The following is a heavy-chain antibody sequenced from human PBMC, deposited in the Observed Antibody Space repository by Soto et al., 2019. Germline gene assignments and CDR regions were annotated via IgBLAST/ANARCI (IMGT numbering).Heavy chain of an antibody. CDR1: GGSIRSSSYY. CDR2: IYYSGST. Sequence: SETLSLTCTVSGGSIRSSSYYWGWIRQPPGKGLEWIGSIYYSGSTYYNPSLKSRVTISVDTSKNQFSLKLSSVTAADTAVYYCARRLYHDSSGFEGGGTDVWGQGTTVT. V-gene: IGHV4-39*01. CDR3: ARRLYHDSSGFEGGGTDV. D-gene: IGHD3-22*01. J-gene: IGHJ6*02.